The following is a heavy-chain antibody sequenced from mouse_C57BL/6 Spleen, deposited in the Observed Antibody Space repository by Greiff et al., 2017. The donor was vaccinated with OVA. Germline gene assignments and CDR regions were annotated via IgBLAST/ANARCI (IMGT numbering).Heavy chain of an antibody. CDR2: ISYDGSN. V-gene: IGHV3-6*01. J-gene: IGHJ4*01. CDR1: GYSITSGYY. CDR3: ARDKRGFYYAMDY. Sequence: DVKLQESGPGLVKPSQSLSLTCSVTGYSITSGYYWNWIRQFPGNKLEWMGYISYDGSNNYNPSLKNRISITRDTSKNQFFLKLNSVTTEDTATYYCARDKRGFYYAMDYWGQGTSVTVSS.